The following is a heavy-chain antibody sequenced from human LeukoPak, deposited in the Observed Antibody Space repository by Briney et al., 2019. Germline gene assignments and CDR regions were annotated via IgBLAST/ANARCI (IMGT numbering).Heavy chain of an antibody. CDR1: VDTHTCYS. V-gene: IGHV1-2*02. D-gene: IGHD5-24*01. Sequence: ASVKVSCKAFVDTHTCYSMLWVREAPGQGLDWMGWINPNSGGTKYAQNFQGRVTLTTDTSINTAYMELCSLRSDDTAVSYCAREGRNGSNEGDVDYTGQGTLVTVSS. CDR3: AREGRNGSNEGDVDY. CDR2: INPNSGGT. J-gene: IGHJ4*02.